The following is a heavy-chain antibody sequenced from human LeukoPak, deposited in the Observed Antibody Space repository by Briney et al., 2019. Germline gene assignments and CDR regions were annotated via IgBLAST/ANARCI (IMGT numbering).Heavy chain of an antibody. CDR1: GFIVSNNF. Sequence: TGGSLRLSCAASGFIVSNNFMNWVRQAPGKGLEWVSAIDSGLRTSYADSVKGRFTISRDKSNNTLNLQMNSLRPEDTAVYYCAGSRAYYDSLYGMDVWGQGTTVTVSS. CDR3: AGSRAYYDSLYGMDV. V-gene: IGHV3-66*01. CDR2: IDSGLRT. D-gene: IGHD3-3*01. J-gene: IGHJ6*02.